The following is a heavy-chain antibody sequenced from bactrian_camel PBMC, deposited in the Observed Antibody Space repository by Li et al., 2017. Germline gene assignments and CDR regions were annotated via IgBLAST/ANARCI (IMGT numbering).Heavy chain of an antibody. J-gene: IGHJ4*01. CDR2: IYTGRGTT. CDR3: AAYGGSARDDV. V-gene: IGHV3S40*01. CDR1: GSTYSC. D-gene: IGHD6*01. Sequence: EVQLVESGGGSVQAGGSLRLSCTASGSTYSCMTWFRQVPGKEREGVAAIYTGRGTTYYADSVKGRFTISQDNAKNTEYLQMNGLQPEDTVVYYSAAYGGSARDDVSGARGPRSPSP.